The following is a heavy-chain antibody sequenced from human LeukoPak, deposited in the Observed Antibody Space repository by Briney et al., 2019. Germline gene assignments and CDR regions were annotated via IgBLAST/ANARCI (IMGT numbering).Heavy chain of an antibody. D-gene: IGHD6-13*01. J-gene: IGHJ5*02. CDR3: VGSSLKRSSSWYAHRNNWFDP. Sequence: IPSETLSLTCAVYGGSFSGYYWSWIRQPPGKGLEWIGEINHSGSTNYNPSLKSRVTISVDTSKNQFSLKLSSVTAADTAVYYCVGSSLKRSSSWYAHRNNWFDPWGQGTLVTISS. CDR1: GGSFSGYY. V-gene: IGHV4-34*01. CDR2: INHSGST.